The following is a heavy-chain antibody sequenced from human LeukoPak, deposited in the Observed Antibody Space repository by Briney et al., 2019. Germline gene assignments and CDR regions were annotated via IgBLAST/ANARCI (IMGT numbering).Heavy chain of an antibody. V-gene: IGHV4-39*01. CDR3: ARARGKNNSGYYVSGYFGY. J-gene: IGHJ4*02. Sequence: PSETLSLTCTVSGDSISSSSYYWGWIRQPPGKGLEWIGSIYYSGSTYYNPSLKSRVTISVDTSKKQFSLKVNSVTAADTAVYYCARARGKNNSGYYVSGYFGYWGQGTLVIVSS. CDR2: IYYSGST. D-gene: IGHD3-22*01. CDR1: GDSISSSSYY.